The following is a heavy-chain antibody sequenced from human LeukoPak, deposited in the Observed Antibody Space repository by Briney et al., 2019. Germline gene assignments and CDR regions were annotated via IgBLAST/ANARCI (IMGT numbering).Heavy chain of an antibody. Sequence: SETLALTRTVSGGSVSSSSYYWGWIRQPPGKGLEWIGSISYSGTNYNNPSLKSRVSISIDTSKNQFSVKLTSVTAADTAMYYCASLGTLRSWGQGPLVTVSS. CDR2: ISYSGTN. CDR1: GGSVSSSSYY. V-gene: IGHV4-39*01. D-gene: IGHD7-27*01. J-gene: IGHJ5*02. CDR3: ASLGTLRS.